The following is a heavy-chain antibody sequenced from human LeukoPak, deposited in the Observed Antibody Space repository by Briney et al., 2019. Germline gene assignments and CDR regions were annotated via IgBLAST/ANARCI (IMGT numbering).Heavy chain of an antibody. CDR3: ARDPGYSSSSAGY. Sequence: GGSLRLSCAASGFTFSSYSMNWVRQAPGKGLEWVSSISSSSSYINYADSVKGRFTISRDNAKNSLYLQMNSLRAEDTAVYYCARDPGYSSSSAGYWGQGTLVTVSS. CDR1: GFTFSSYS. J-gene: IGHJ4*02. D-gene: IGHD6-6*01. CDR2: ISSSSSYI. V-gene: IGHV3-21*01.